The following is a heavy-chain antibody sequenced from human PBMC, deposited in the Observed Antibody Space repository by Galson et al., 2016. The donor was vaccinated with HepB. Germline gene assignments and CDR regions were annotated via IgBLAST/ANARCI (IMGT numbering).Heavy chain of an antibody. D-gene: IGHD3-22*01. CDR1: GFSFQNYA. CDR2: ISWDAGTT. CDR3: TRDGTLRPLGY. J-gene: IGHJ4*02. V-gene: IGHV3-43D*03. Sequence: SLRLSCAASGFSFQNYAMHWVRQAPGKGLEWVSLISWDAGTTYHVDSVKGRFTISRDSTKNSLYLQMNSLRAEDTALYYCTRDGTLRPLGYWGQGTLVTVSS.